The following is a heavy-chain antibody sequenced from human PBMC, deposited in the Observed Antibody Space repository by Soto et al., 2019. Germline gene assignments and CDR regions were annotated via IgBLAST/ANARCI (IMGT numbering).Heavy chain of an antibody. V-gene: IGHV4-59*01. CDR3: ARQPKTTIFGVVKGAWFDP. Sequence: PSETLCLTCTFSGCSISSYYLSWIRQPPGKGLEWIGYIYYSGSTNYNPSLKSRVTISVDTSKNRFSLKLSSVTAADTAVYYCARQPKTTIFGVVKGAWFDPWGQGTLVTVSS. J-gene: IGHJ5*02. CDR1: GCSISSYY. D-gene: IGHD3-3*01. CDR2: IYYSGST.